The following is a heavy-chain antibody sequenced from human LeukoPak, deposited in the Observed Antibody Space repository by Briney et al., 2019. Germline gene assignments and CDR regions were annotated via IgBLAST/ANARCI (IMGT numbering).Heavy chain of an antibody. CDR1: GGTFSSYA. D-gene: IGHD2-21*02. V-gene: IGHV1-69*05. CDR3: ARFRVTEAFDI. Sequence: ASVKVSCKASGGTFSSYAFSWVRQAPGQGLEWMGRIIPIFGTANYAQKFQGRVTITTDEPTSTAYMELSSLRSEDTAVYYCARFRVTEAFDIWGQGTMVTVSS. J-gene: IGHJ3*02. CDR2: IIPIFGTA.